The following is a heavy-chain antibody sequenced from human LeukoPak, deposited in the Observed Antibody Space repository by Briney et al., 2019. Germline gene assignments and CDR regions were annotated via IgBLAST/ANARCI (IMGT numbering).Heavy chain of an antibody. CDR2: LSSSSSTI. CDR1: GFTFSSYS. CDR3: ARTYSLRFLEWLPIYFDY. V-gene: IGHV3-48*01. J-gene: IGHJ4*02. Sequence: GGSLRLSCAASGFTFSSYSMNWVRQAPGNGLDWVSYLSSSSSTIYYADSVKGRFTISRDNAKNSLYLQMNSLRAEDTAVYYCARTYSLRFLEWLPIYFDYWGQGTLVTVSS. D-gene: IGHD3-3*01.